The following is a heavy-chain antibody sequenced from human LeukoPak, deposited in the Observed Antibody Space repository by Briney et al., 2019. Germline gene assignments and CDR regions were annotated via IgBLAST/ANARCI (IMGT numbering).Heavy chain of an antibody. CDR1: GFIFSNAW. CDR2: IKSKTDGGTT. D-gene: IGHD3-9*01. V-gene: IGHV3-15*07. CDR3: TTVYLTGEGNDY. J-gene: IGHJ4*02. Sequence: GGSLRLSCAASGFIFSNAWMNWVRQAPGKGLEWAGRIKSKTDGGTTDYAAPVKGRFIISRDDSKNTLYLQMNSLKTEDAALYYCTTVYLTGEGNDYWGQGTLVTVSS.